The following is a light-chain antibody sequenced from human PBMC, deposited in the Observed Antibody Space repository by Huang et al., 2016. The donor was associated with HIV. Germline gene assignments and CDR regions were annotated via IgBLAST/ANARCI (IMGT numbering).Light chain of an antibody. CDR2: GAS. CDR1: QSLSNNY. J-gene: IGKJ4*01. Sequence: EIVLTHSPGTLSLSPGERATLSCRASQSLSNNYLAWYQQKPGQAPRLLIYGASNKATGIPDRFSGSGSGTDFTLTISRLETDDFAVYYCQQYGASLLTFGGGTKVEIK. V-gene: IGKV3-20*01. CDR3: QQYGASLLT.